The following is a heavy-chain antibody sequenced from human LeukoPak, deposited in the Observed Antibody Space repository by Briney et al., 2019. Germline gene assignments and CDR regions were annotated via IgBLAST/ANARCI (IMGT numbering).Heavy chain of an antibody. D-gene: IGHD2-2*01. CDR2: VYSSGTP. J-gene: IGHJ2*01. Sequence: SETLSLTCTVSGGYLSSYYWNWIRQPAGEGLEWIGCVYSSGTPNYNPSLQSRVTMSVDSSKNEFSLKLNSVTAADTAVYYCARGRYCTTTSCTYWYFDLWGRGTLVTVSS. V-gene: IGHV4-4*07. CDR3: ARGRYCTTTSCTYWYFDL. CDR1: GGYLSSYY.